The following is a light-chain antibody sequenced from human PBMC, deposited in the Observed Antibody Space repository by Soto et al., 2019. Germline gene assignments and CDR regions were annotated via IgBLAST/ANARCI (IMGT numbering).Light chain of an antibody. CDR2: SAS. CDR3: QQTFSNLLT. V-gene: IGKV1-39*01. J-gene: IGKJ4*01. Sequence: IQLTQSPSSLSASAGDRVTIACRASESISNYLNWYQLKPGEAPKVLIYSASTLRGGVPSRFNGTGSGTEFTLTISILQPEDVATYFCQQTFSNLLTFGGGTKVEIK. CDR1: ESISNY.